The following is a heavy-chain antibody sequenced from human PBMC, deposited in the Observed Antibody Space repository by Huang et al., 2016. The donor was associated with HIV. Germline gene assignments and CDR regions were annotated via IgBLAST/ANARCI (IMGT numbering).Heavy chain of an antibody. D-gene: IGHD2-2*01. J-gene: IGHJ3*02. Sequence: QLQLQESGPGLVKPSETLSLTCSVSGGSISSSSYYWGWIRQPPGKGLEWIGSIYYSGSTFYTPSLKSRVTISVDTSKNHVSLRLSSVTAADTSVYYCARHMDCSSSSCLAGGHERGPFDMWGQGTMVTVSS. CDR1: GGSISSSSYY. CDR2: IYYSGST. V-gene: IGHV4-39*01. CDR3: ARHMDCSSSSCLAGGHERGPFDM.